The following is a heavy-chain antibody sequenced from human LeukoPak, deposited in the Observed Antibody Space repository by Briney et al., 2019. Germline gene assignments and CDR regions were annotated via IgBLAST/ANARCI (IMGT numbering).Heavy chain of an antibody. J-gene: IGHJ3*02. D-gene: IGHD3-10*01. V-gene: IGHV4-61*02. Sequence: PSETLSLTCTVSGGSISSGSYYWSWIRQPAGKGLEWIGRIYTSGSTNYNPSLKSRVTISVDTSKNQFSLKLSSVTAADTAVYYCARAYYYGSGSYIAFDIWGQGTMVTVSS. CDR1: GGSISSGSYY. CDR3: ARAYYYGSGSYIAFDI. CDR2: IYTSGST.